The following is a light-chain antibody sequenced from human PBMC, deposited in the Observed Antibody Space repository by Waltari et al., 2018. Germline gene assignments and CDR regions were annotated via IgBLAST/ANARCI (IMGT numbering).Light chain of an antibody. CDR1: QSVSSSY. CDR2: GAS. V-gene: IGKV3-20*01. Sequence: DTVSTQSPGTLSFSPGHRATLPCRASQSVSSSYLAWYQQKPGQAPRLLIYGASSRATGIPDRFSGSGSGTDFTLTISRLEPEDFAVYYCQQYGTSPRTFGQGTKVEIK. CDR3: QQYGTSPRT. J-gene: IGKJ1*01.